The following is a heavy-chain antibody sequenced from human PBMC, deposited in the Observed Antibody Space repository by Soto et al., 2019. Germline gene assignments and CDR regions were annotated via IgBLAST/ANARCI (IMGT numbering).Heavy chain of an antibody. D-gene: IGHD3-16*02. CDR1: GGSISSYY. CDR3: ARSFRTYYDYVWGSYRSNWFDP. V-gene: IGHV4-59*01. J-gene: IGHJ5*02. Sequence: SETLSLTCTVSGGSISSYYWSWIRQPPGKGLEWIGYIYYSGSTNYNPSLKSRVTISVDTSKNQFSLNLSSVTAADTAVYYCARSFRTYYDYVWGSYRSNWFDPWGQGTLVTVSS. CDR2: IYYSGST.